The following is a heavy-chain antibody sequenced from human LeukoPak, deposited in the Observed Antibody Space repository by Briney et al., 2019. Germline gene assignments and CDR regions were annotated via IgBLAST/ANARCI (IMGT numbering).Heavy chain of an antibody. V-gene: IGHV3-33*01. CDR2: IWYDGSNK. CDR1: GFTFSSYG. J-gene: IGHJ5*02. CDR3: ARGITMEP. D-gene: IGHD3-10*01. Sequence: GGSLRLSCAASGFTFSSYGMHWVRQAPGKGLEWVAFIWYDGSNKYYADSVKGRFTISRDNSKNTLYLQMNSLRAEDTAVYYCARGITMEPWGQGTLVTVSS.